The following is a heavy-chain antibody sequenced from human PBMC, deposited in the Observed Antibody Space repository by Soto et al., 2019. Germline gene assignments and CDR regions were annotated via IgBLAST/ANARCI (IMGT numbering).Heavy chain of an antibody. Sequence: SETLSLTCTVSGGSISSYYWSWIRQPAGKGLEWIGRIYTSGSTNYNPSLKSRVTMSVDTSKNQFSLKLSSVTAADTAVYYCAKAGPLYSSPWWTPYCFDYWGQGTLVTVSS. D-gene: IGHD6-13*01. V-gene: IGHV4-4*07. CDR1: GGSISSYY. J-gene: IGHJ4*02. CDR3: AKAGPLYSSPWWTPYCFDY. CDR2: IYTSGST.